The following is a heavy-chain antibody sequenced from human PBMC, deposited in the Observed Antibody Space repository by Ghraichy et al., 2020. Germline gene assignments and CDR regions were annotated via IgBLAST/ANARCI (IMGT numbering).Heavy chain of an antibody. D-gene: IGHD4-17*01. Sequence: GGSLLSCAASGFTLSGSAMHWVRQPSGKGLEWVGRIRTKANSYATAYGASVKGRFTISREDSKNTAYLQMNSLKTEDTAVYYCSRQGTIDYGDSLASEDAFDIWGQGAMVIVSS. V-gene: IGHV3-73*01. CDR2: IRTKANSYAT. J-gene: IGHJ3*02. CDR1: GFTLSGSA. CDR3: SRQGTIDYGDSLASEDAFDI.